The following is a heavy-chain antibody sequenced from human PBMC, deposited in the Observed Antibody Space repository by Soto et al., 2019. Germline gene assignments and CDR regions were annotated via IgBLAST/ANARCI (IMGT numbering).Heavy chain of an antibody. CDR3: ARDRIMLTFGGGSGEWGIDS. CDR2: IYYSGST. D-gene: IGHD3-16*01. CDR1: GGSISSSNYY. Sequence: SETLSLTCTVSGGSISSSNYYWGWIRQPPGKGLEWIGNIYYSGSTYYNPSLKSRVTISVDTSKNQFSLKLSSVTAADTAVYYCARDRIMLTFGGGSGEWGIDSWGQGTLVTVSS. V-gene: IGHV4-39*02. J-gene: IGHJ4*02.